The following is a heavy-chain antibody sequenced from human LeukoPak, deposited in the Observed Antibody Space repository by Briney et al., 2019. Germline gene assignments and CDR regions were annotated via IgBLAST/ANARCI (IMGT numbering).Heavy chain of an antibody. V-gene: IGHV3-33*06. CDR2: IWYDGSNK. D-gene: IGHD6-19*01. CDR3: AKGGGLAMEYFQH. CDR1: GFTFSSYG. Sequence: GGSLRLSCAASGFTFSSYGMHWVRQAPGKGLEWVAVIWYDGSNKYYAESVKGRFTISRDNSKNTLYLHMSSLRAEDTALYYCAKGGGLAMEYFQHWGQGTLVTVSS. J-gene: IGHJ1*01.